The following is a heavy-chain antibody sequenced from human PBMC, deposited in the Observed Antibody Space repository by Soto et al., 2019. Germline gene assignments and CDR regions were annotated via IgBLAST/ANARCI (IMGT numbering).Heavy chain of an antibody. CDR2: VYYRGGA. CDR3: VRPAAIFGVESWFDS. Sequence: SETLSLTCTVSGGSARESSFYWGWIRQSPGKGLEWIGSVYYRGGASYNPSLKSRLTISADTSKNLLSLKSRSVTAADTAVYYCVRPAAIFGVESWFDSWGQGILVTVSS. D-gene: IGHD3-3*01. CDR1: GGSARESSFY. J-gene: IGHJ5*01. V-gene: IGHV4-39*01.